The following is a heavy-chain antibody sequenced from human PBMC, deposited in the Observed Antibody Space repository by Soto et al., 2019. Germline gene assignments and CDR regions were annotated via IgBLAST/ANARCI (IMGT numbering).Heavy chain of an antibody. CDR1: GFTFSSYW. D-gene: IGHD1-26*01. CDR3: ATEIVGATTLHDY. V-gene: IGHV3-7*03. J-gene: IGHJ4*02. Sequence: GSLRLSCAASGFTFSSYWLSWVRQAPGKGLEWVANIKEDGSEKNYGDSVKGRFTISRDNPKNSLFLQMNSLRGEDTAMYYCATEIVGATTLHDYWGQGTLVTVSS. CDR2: IKEDGSEK.